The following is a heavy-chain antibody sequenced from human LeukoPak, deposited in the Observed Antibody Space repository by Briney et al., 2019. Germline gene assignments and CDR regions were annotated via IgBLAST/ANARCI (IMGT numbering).Heavy chain of an antibody. CDR1: GYTFTGYY. CDR2: INPNSGGT. Sequence: ASVKVSCKASGYTFTGYYIHWVRQAPGPGLEWMGWINPNSGGTNYAQKFQGRVTMTRDTSITTAYMELSRLTSDDTAVYYCGNRRDGYNFALHYWGQGTLVTVSS. J-gene: IGHJ4*02. V-gene: IGHV1-2*02. CDR3: GNRRDGYNFALHY. D-gene: IGHD5-24*01.